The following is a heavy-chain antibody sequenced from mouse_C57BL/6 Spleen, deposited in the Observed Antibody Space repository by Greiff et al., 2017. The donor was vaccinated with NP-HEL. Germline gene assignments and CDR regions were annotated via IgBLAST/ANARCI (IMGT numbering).Heavy chain of an antibody. Sequence: QVQLKESGAELARPGASVKMSCKASGYTFTSYTMHWVKQRPGQGLEWIGYINPSSGYTKYNQKFKDKATLTADKSSSTAYMQLSSLTSEDSAVYYCARGLDYGNPYYAMDYWGQGTSVTVSS. J-gene: IGHJ4*01. CDR2: INPSSGYT. CDR3: ARGLDYGNPYYAMDY. CDR1: GYTFTSYT. V-gene: IGHV1-4*01. D-gene: IGHD2-1*01.